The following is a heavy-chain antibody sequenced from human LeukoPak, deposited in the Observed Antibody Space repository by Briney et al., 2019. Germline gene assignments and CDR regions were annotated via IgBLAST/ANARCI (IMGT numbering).Heavy chain of an antibody. D-gene: IGHD5-12*01. CDR1: GGSISSYS. CDR3: ARHLGTMTAPPYYYGMDV. Sequence: SGTLSLTCTASGGSISSYSWSWIRQVPGKGLEWVGYIYYSGGTNYNPSLKSRVTISVDTSKNQFYLKLSSVTAADTAVYYCARHLGTMTAPPYYYGMDVWGQGTTVTVSS. CDR2: IYYSGGT. J-gene: IGHJ6*02. V-gene: IGHV4-59*08.